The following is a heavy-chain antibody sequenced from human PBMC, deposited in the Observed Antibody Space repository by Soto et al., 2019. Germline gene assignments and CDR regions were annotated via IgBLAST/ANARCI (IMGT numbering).Heavy chain of an antibody. D-gene: IGHD7-27*01. CDR2: IIPISSTT. Sequence: QVELVQSGAEVKKPGSSVKVSCKASGGNFITFAISGVRQAPGQGLEWMGEIIPISSTTKSAHKFQDRVTISADGSSSTVHMELRSLKSEDTAIYFCANHLGIDPFGSYGLDVWGQGTTVNVSS. CDR1: GGNFITFA. J-gene: IGHJ6*02. CDR3: ANHLGIDPFGSYGLDV. V-gene: IGHV1-69*01.